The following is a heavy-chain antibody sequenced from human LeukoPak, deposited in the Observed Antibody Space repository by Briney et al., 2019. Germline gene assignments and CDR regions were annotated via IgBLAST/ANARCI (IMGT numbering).Heavy chain of an antibody. J-gene: IGHJ4*02. D-gene: IGHD3-22*01. V-gene: IGHV3-11*06. CDR2: ICSSSSYT. CDR3: AREEVIYYYDSSGYYPDY. Sequence: PGGSLRLSCAASGFTFSVYYTRWIRQATGKGRECVSYICSSSSYTNYADSVKGRFTISRDNAKNSLYLQMNSLRAEDTAVYYCAREEVIYYYDSSGYYPDYWGQGTLVTVSS. CDR1: GFTFSVYY.